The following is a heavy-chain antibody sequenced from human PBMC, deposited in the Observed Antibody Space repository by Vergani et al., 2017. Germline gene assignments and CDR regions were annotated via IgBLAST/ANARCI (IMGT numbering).Heavy chain of an antibody. J-gene: IGHJ4*02. CDR3: ARGLEGIAVAFDY. D-gene: IGHD6-19*01. Sequence: QVQLVQSGAEVKKPGASVKVSCKASGYTFTGYYMHWVRQAPGQGLEWMGWINPNSGCTNYAQKFQGRVTMTRDKSISTAYMELSRLRSDDTAVYYCARGLEGIAVAFDYWGQGTLVTVSS. CDR2: INPNSGCT. CDR1: GYTFTGYY. V-gene: IGHV1-2*02.